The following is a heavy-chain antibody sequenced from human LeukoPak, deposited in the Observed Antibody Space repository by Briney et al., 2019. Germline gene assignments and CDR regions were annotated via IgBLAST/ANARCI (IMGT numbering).Heavy chain of an antibody. CDR1: GFTFRDYY. J-gene: IGHJ6*03. V-gene: IGHV3-11*04. CDR3: ARDGDTVLTRGYYYYMDV. Sequence: PGGSLRLSCAASGFTFRDYYMTWIRQAPGKGLEWVSYISSSSNTIYYTDSVKGRFTISRDNARSSLYLQMNSLRAEDTALYYCARDGDTVLTRGYYYYMDVWGKGTTVTVSS. CDR2: ISSSSNTI. D-gene: IGHD4-23*01.